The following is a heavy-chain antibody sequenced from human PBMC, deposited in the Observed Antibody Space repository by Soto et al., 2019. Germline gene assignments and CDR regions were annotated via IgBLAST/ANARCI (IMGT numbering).Heavy chain of an antibody. D-gene: IGHD5-12*01. CDR3: HGYGY. CDR2: IYSGGST. CDR1: GFSVTANY. J-gene: IGHJ4*02. V-gene: IGHV3-53*01. Sequence: DVQVVESGGGLIQPGGSLRLSCEVSGFSVTANYMSWVRQAPGKGLEWVSVIYSGGSTYYIDSVKGRFSISRDISKNTLYLQMNSVRAEDTAVYYCHGYGYWGQGTLVTVSS.